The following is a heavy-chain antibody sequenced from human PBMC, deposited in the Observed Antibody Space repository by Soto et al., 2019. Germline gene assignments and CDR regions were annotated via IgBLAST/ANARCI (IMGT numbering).Heavy chain of an antibody. CDR3: ARDLREYDFWSGSPPTKYGMDV. CDR1: GYTFTSYG. J-gene: IGHJ6*02. CDR2: ISAYNGNT. V-gene: IGHV1-18*04. Sequence: XSVKAYLKASGYTFTSYGISWVRQAPGQGLEWMGWISAYNGNTNYAQKLQGRVTMTTDTSTSTAYMELRSLRSDDTAVYYCARDLREYDFWSGSPPTKYGMDVWGQGTTVTVSS. D-gene: IGHD3-3*01.